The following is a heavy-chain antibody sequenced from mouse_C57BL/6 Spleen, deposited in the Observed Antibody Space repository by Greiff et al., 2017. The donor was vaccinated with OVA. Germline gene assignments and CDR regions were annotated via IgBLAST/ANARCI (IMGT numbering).Heavy chain of an antibody. V-gene: IGHV1-69*01. Sequence: QVQLQQPGAELVMPGASVKLSCKASGYTFTSYWMHWVKQRPGQGLEWIGEIDPSDSYTNYNQKFKGKSTLTVDKSSSTAYMQLSSLTSEDSAVYYCARSCGSYFDYWGQGTTLTVSS. J-gene: IGHJ2*01. CDR3: ARSCGSYFDY. CDR1: GYTFTSYW. CDR2: IDPSDSYT.